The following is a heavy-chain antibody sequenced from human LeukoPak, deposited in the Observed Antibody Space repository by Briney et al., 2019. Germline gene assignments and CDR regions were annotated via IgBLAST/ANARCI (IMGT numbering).Heavy chain of an antibody. D-gene: IGHD3-3*01. J-gene: IGHJ4*02. V-gene: IGHV4-34*01. CDR1: GGSFSGYY. CDR3: ARGRNYDFWSGYYNLAYFDY. CDR2: INHSGST. Sequence: PSETLSLTCAVYGGSFSGYYWSWIRQPPGKGLEWIGEINHSGSTSYNPSLKSRVTISVDTSKNQFSLKLSSVTAADTAVYYCARGRNYDFWSGYYNLAYFDYWGQGTLVTVSS.